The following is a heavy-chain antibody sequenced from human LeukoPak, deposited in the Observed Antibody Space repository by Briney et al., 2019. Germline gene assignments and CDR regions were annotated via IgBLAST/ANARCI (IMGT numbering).Heavy chain of an antibody. CDR1: GFTFSDYY. CDR2: ISSSGSTI. V-gene: IGHV3-11*04. J-gene: IGHJ4*02. CDR3: AFGSSGYYLFDY. D-gene: IGHD3-22*01. Sequence: MTGGSLRLSCAASGFTFSDYYMSWIRQAPGKGLEWVSYISSSGSTIYYADSVKGRFTISRDNAKNSLYLQMNSLRAEDTAVYYCAFGSSGYYLFDYWGQGTLVTVSS.